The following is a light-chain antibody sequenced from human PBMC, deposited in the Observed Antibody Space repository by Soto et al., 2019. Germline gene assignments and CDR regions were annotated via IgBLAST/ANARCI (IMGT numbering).Light chain of an antibody. CDR2: AAS. J-gene: IGKJ5*01. CDR1: QGSSSF. V-gene: IGKV1-9*01. Sequence: IQLTQSPSSLSASVGDIVTITCRASQGSSSFLAWYQQKPGKAPKLLIYAASTLQTGVPSRFSGSGSGTDFTLTISSLQPADFATYYCQQLNSYPITFGQGTRLEIK. CDR3: QQLNSYPIT.